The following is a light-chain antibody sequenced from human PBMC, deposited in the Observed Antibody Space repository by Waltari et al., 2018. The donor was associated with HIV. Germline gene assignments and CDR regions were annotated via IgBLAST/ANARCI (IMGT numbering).Light chain of an antibody. V-gene: IGKV1-NL1*01. Sequence: DIQMTQSPSSLSASVGDRVTITCRSNQGIRNSLAWYQQKPGKAPKLLLYGASTLESGVPARFSGSGSGTDYTFTISSLQPEEFETYYCQQYYSDTPTFGQGTKLEI. CDR3: QQYYSDTPT. CDR1: QGIRNS. CDR2: GAS. J-gene: IGKJ2*01.